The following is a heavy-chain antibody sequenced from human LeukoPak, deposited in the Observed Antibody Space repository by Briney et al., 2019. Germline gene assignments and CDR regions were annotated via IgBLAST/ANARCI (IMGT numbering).Heavy chain of an antibody. CDR3: VRETGYCAPVCVKTNWFDP. CDR2: ISNGKT. V-gene: IGHV3-23*01. J-gene: IGHJ5*02. CDR1: GFPFSSHA. Sequence: GGSLRLSCAASGFPFSSHAMSWVRQPPGKGLEWVAAISNGKTYYADSVRGRFAISRDDSTNTVYLHMNSLRDEDAALYHCVRETGYCAPVCVKTNWFDPWGQGTLGTVSS. D-gene: IGHD2-15*01.